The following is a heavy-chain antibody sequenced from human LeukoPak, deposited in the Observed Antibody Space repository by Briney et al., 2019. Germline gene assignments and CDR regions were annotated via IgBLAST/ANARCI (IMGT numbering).Heavy chain of an antibody. D-gene: IGHD1-1*01. CDR3: ARGRPTNLNGIY. Sequence: ASVKVSCKASGYTFTSHHINWVRQATGQGFEWMGWMNPESGNTDFAQKFQGRFTMTWDTSLSTAYMELSGLTSEDTAVYYCARGRPTNLNGIYWGQGTLVTVSS. CDR1: GYTFTSHH. J-gene: IGHJ4*02. V-gene: IGHV1-8*01. CDR2: MNPESGNT.